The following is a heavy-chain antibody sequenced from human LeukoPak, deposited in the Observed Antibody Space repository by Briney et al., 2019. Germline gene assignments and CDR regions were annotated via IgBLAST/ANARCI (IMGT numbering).Heavy chain of an antibody. V-gene: IGHV1-2*02. CDR3: ARDQDIVVVPAAMFDY. J-gene: IGHJ4*02. CDR1: GYTFTGYY. D-gene: IGHD2-2*01. Sequence: ASVKLSCKASGYTFTGYYTHWVRQAPGQGLERMGWINPNSGGTNYEQKFQSRVTMTRDTSISTAYMELSRLRSDDTAVYYCARDQDIVVVPAAMFDYWGQGTLVTVSS. CDR2: INPNSGGT.